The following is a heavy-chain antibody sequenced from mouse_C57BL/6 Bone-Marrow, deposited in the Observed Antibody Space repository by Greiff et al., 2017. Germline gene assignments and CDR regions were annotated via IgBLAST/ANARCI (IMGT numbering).Heavy chain of an antibody. J-gene: IGHJ4*01. V-gene: IGHV1-69*01. CDR2: IDPSDSYT. D-gene: IGHD2-1*01. Sequence: QVQLQQPGAELVMPGASVKLSCKASGYTFTSYWMHWVKQRPGQGLEWIGEIDPSDSYTNYNQKFKGKSTLTVDKSSSTDYMQLSSLTSEDSAVYYCARRWLYYGNDYYAMDYWGQGTSVTVSS. CDR3: ARRWLYYGNDYYAMDY. CDR1: GYTFTSYW.